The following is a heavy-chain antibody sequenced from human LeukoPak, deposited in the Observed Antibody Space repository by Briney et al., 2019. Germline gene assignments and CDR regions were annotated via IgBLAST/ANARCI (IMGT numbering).Heavy chain of an antibody. D-gene: IGHD1-1*01. CDR1: GFTFSSYA. CDR3: ARGGTGRRYYYYMDV. V-gene: IGHV3-23*01. CDR2: ISGSGGST. Sequence: GGSLRLSCAASGFTFSSYAMSWVRQAPGKGLEWVSAISGSGGSTYYADSVKGRFTISRDNSKNTLYLQMNSLRAEDTAVYYCARGGTGRRYYYYMDVWGKGTTVTVSS. J-gene: IGHJ6*03.